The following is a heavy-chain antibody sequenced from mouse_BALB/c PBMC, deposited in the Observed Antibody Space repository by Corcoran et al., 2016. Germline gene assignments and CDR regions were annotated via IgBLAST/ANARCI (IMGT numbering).Heavy chain of an antibody. V-gene: IGHV9-3-1*01. Sequence: QIQLVQSGPELKKPGETVKISCKASGYTFTNYGINWVKQAPGKGLKWMGWINTYTGEPTYADDFKGRFAFSLETSASTAYLQINNLKNEDTATYSCAITTVVSTFAYWGQGTLVTVSA. D-gene: IGHD1-1*01. CDR2: INTYTGEP. CDR3: AITTVVSTFAY. J-gene: IGHJ3*01. CDR1: GYTFTNYG.